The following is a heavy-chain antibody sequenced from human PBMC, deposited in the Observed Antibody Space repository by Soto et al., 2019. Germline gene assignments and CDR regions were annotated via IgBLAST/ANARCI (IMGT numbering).Heavy chain of an antibody. Sequence: ASVKVSCKTSGYTFTSYDIHWVRQATGQGLEWMGWMNPNNGYTDYAQKFQGRVTMTRDTSLSTAYMELSSLTSDDTAVYYCARGRGWRDYWGQGALVTVSS. CDR3: ARGRGWRDY. CDR2: MNPNNGYT. CDR1: GYTFTSYD. D-gene: IGHD6-19*01. V-gene: IGHV1-8*01. J-gene: IGHJ4*02.